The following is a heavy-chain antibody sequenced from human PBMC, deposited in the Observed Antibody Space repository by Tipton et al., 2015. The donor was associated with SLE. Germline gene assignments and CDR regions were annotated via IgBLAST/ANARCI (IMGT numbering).Heavy chain of an antibody. CDR2: IKQDGSEK. J-gene: IGHJ4*02. D-gene: IGHD3-3*01. Sequence: SLRLSCAASGFTFSSYWMSWVRQAPGKGLEWVANIKQDGSEKYYVDSVKGRFTISRDNAKNSLYLQMNSLRAEDTVVYYCARGVRFLEWLGDYWGQGTLVTVSS. CDR3: ARGVRFLEWLGDY. V-gene: IGHV3-7*03. CDR1: GFTFSSYW.